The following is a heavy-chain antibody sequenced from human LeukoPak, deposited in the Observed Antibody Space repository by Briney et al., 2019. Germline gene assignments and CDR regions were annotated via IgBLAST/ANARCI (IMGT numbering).Heavy chain of an antibody. CDR1: GFTFSRYA. CDR3: ASHYDTSGYHYFDF. J-gene: IGHJ4*02. V-gene: IGHV3-30-3*01. D-gene: IGHD3-22*01. CDR2: ISYDGSNK. Sequence: GRSLRFSCAASGFTFSRYAMHWVRQAPGKGLEWVAVISYDGSNKYYADSVKGRSTISRDSSKNTLYLQMNSLRAEDTAVYYCASHYDTSGYHYFDFRGQGTLVTVSS.